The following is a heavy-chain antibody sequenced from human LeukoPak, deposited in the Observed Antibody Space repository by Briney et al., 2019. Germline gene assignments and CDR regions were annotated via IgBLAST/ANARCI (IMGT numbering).Heavy chain of an antibody. CDR1: GFTFGDYA. CDR2: IRSKAYGGTT. V-gene: IGHV3-49*03. D-gene: IGHD3-3*01. CDR3: TRVKLRFLEWLLLFDY. J-gene: IGHJ4*02. Sequence: QPGRSLRLSCTASGFTFGDYAMSWFRQAPGKGLEWVGFIRSKAYGGTTGYAASVKGRFTISRDDSKSIAYLQMNSLKTEDTAVYYCTRVKLRFLEWLLLFDYWGQGTLVTVSS.